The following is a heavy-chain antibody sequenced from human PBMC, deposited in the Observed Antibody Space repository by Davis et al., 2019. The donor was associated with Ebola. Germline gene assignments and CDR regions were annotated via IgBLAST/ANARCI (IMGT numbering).Heavy chain of an antibody. J-gene: IGHJ6*04. V-gene: IGHV3-30*18. D-gene: IGHD3-10*01. CDR3: AKGSVQRPLNFYYAGNYAGGMDV. Sequence: GGSLRLSCAASGFTFNTYSMHWVRQAPGKGLEWVAVILYDGSNEYHADAVKGRFTISRDNSKNTLFLQMNSLRVEDTALYYCAKGSVQRPLNFYYAGNYAGGMDVWGKGTTVTVSS. CDR1: GFTFNTYS. CDR2: ILYDGSNE.